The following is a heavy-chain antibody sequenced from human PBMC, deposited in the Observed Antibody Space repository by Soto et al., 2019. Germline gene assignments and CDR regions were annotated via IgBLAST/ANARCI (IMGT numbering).Heavy chain of an antibody. J-gene: IGHJ6*03. V-gene: IGHV1-69*02. Sequence: QVQLVQSGPEVKKPGSSVKVSCKASGGTFSTYTISWVRHAPGPGLEWMGRIIPILDITNYAQRFQGRVTITADKSTSTAYMELSSMRSEDTAFYFCARVNCPSTSCYDGGYYYYMDVWGRGTTVTVS. CDR3: ARVNCPSTSCYDGGYYYYMDV. D-gene: IGHD2-2*01. CDR2: IIPILDIT. CDR1: GGTFSTYT.